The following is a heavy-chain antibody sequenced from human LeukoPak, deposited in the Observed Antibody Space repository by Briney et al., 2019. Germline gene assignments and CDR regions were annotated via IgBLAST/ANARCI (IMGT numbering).Heavy chain of an antibody. CDR1: GYSISSGYY. J-gene: IGHJ4*02. CDR2: IYHSGST. CDR3: ARQWSTLSGSYYNVDFDY. Sequence: SETLSLTCAVSGYSISSGYYWGWIRQPPGKGLEWIGSIYHSGSTYYNPSLKSRVTISVDTSKNQFSLKLRSVTAADTAVYYCARQWSTLSGSYYNVDFDYWGQGTLVTVSS. D-gene: IGHD3-10*01. V-gene: IGHV4-38-2*01.